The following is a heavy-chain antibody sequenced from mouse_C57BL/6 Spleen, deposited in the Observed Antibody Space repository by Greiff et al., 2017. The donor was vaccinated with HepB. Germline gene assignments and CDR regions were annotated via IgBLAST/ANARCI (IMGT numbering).Heavy chain of an antibody. J-gene: IGHJ2*01. D-gene: IGHD1-1*01. CDR3: ARNYYGSFFDY. CDR2: ISSGGSYT. CDR1: GFTFSSYG. Sequence: DVQLVESGGDLVKPGGSLKLSCAASGFTFSSYGMSWVRQTPDKRLEWVATISSGGSYTYYPDSVKGRFTISRDNAKNTLYLQMSSLKSEDTAMYYCARNYYGSFFDYWGQGTTLTVSS. V-gene: IGHV5-6*01.